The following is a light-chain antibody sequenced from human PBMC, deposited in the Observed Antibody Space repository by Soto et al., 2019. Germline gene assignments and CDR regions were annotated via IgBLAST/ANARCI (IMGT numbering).Light chain of an antibody. Sequence: DIQMTQSPSTLSASGGDRVTITCRASQSISSWLAWYQQKPGKAPKLLIYKASTLQSGVPSRFSGSGSGTEFTLTISSLQPEDFATYYCQQYSSHSRAFGQGTKVEI. J-gene: IGKJ1*01. CDR1: QSISSW. CDR3: QQYSSHSRA. V-gene: IGKV1-5*03. CDR2: KAS.